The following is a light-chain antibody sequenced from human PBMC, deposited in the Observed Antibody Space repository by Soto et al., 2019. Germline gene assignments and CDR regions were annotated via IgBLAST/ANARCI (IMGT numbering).Light chain of an antibody. V-gene: IGKV3-20*01. J-gene: IGKJ1*01. CDR1: QNIRSNY. CDR2: GAI. CDR3: QQYHSPPLT. Sequence: DIVLRQSPGTLSLSPGQRATLSCRASQNIRSNYIAWFQQKPGQPPRRLIYGAINRATGIPARFSGSGSGTEFSLTISSLEPEDFVVYYCQQYHSPPLTFGPGTKVEIK.